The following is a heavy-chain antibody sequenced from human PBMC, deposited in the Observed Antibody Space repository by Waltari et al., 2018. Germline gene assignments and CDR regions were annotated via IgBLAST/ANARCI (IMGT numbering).Heavy chain of an antibody. D-gene: IGHD3-16*01. V-gene: IGHV3-43*01. J-gene: IGHJ3*02. CDR1: GFTFDDYT. CDR3: AKESAEGDAFDI. CDR2: ISWDGGST. Sequence: EVQLVESGGVVVQPGGSLRLSCAASGFTFDDYTMHWVRQAPGKGLEWVSLISWDGGSTYYADSVKGRFTISRDNSKNSLYLQMNSLRTEDTALYYCAKESAEGDAFDIWGQGTMVTVSS.